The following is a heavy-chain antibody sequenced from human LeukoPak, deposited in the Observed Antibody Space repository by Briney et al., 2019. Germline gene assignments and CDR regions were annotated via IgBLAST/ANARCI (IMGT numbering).Heavy chain of an antibody. CDR1: GYTFTGYY. V-gene: IGHV1-2*04. CDR2: INPNSGGT. J-gene: IGHJ5*02. CDR3: ARDRGQYSSGWYHDNWFDP. D-gene: IGHD6-19*01. Sequence: ASVKVSCKASGYTFTGYYMHWVRQAPGQGLEWMGRINPNSGGTNYAQKFQGWVTMTRDTSISTAYMELSRLRSDDTAVYYCARDRGQYSSGWYHDNWFDPWGQGTLVTVSS.